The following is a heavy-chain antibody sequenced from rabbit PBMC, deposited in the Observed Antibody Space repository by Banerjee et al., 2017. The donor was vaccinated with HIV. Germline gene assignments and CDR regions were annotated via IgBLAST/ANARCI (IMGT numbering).Heavy chain of an antibody. CDR1: GFTLSRYW. CDR3: ARDLAGVIGWNFNL. D-gene: IGHD4-1*01. Sequence: QSLEESGGDLVKPGASLTLTCTASGFTLSRYWMCWVRQAPGKGLEWIACIGAGSSGTTYYASWAKGRFTISRTSSTTVTLQMTSLTAADTATYFCARDLAGVIGWNFNLWGPGTLVTVS. V-gene: IGHV1S40*01. J-gene: IGHJ4*01. CDR2: IGAGSSGTT.